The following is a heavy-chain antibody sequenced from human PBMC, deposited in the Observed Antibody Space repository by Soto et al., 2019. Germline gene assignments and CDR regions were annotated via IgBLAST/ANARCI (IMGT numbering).Heavy chain of an antibody. CDR1: GYTFVDYA. D-gene: IGHD3-22*01. V-gene: IGHV1-3*01. Sequence: ASVKVSCKASGYTFVDYALHWVRQAPGQGLEWVGWMNPKTGNIKSSHKFEDRVSITRDTATSTAYMELSGLRSEDTAVYFCTREAVVAENWFDPWGQGTLGTDSS. J-gene: IGHJ5*02. CDR2: MNPKTGNI. CDR3: TREAVVAENWFDP.